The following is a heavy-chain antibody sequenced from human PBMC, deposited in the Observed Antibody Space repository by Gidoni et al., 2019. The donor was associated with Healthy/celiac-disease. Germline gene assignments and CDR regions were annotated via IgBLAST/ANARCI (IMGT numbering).Heavy chain of an antibody. Sequence: QVQLVESGGGVVQPGRSLRLSCAASGFTFSSYGMHWVRQAPGKGREWVAVISYDGSNKYYADSVKGRFTISRDNSKNTLYLQMNSLRAEDTAVYYCAKEVPSYDILRGTDYWGQGTLVTVSS. D-gene: IGHD3-9*01. CDR1: GFTFSSYG. CDR2: ISYDGSNK. J-gene: IGHJ4*02. CDR3: AKEVPSYDILRGTDY. V-gene: IGHV3-30*18.